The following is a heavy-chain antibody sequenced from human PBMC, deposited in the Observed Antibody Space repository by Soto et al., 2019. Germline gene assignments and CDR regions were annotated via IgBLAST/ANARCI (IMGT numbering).Heavy chain of an antibody. J-gene: IGHJ6*03. CDR1: GGSISSYY. Sequence: SETLSLTCTVSGGSISSYYWSWIRQPPGKGLEWIGYIYYSGSTNYNPSLKSRVTISVDTSKNQFSLKLSSVTAADTAVYYCAREVGIVATLSGRYYYYYYMDVWGKGTTVTVSS. V-gene: IGHV4-59*01. D-gene: IGHD5-12*01. CDR2: IYYSGST. CDR3: AREVGIVATLSGRYYYYYYMDV.